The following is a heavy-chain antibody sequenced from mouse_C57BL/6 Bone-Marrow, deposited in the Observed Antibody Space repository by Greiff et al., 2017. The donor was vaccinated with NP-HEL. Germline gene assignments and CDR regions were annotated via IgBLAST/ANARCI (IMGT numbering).Heavy chain of an antibody. CDR1: GFNIKDDY. D-gene: IGHD4-1*01. CDR3: TNWDGAY. J-gene: IGHJ3*01. V-gene: IGHV14-4*01. Sequence: DVQLQESGAELVRPGASVKLSCTASGFNIKDDYMHWVKQRPEQGLEWIGWIDPENGDTEYASKFQGKATITADTSSNTAYLQLSSLTSEDTAVYYCTNWDGAYWGQGTLVTVSA. CDR2: IDPENGDT.